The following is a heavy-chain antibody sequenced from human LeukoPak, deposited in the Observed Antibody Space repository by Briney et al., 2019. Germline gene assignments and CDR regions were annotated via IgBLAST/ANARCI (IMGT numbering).Heavy chain of an antibody. CDR3: AKMDIDWLLYY. Sequence: PGRSLRLSCAASGFTFSSYGMHWVRQAPGKGLEWVAVISYDGRNKYYADSVKGRFTISRDNYKNTLYLQMNSLRAEDTAVYYCAKMDIDWLLYYWGQGTLVTVSS. CDR2: ISYDGRNK. V-gene: IGHV3-30*18. J-gene: IGHJ4*02. CDR1: GFTFSSYG. D-gene: IGHD3-9*01.